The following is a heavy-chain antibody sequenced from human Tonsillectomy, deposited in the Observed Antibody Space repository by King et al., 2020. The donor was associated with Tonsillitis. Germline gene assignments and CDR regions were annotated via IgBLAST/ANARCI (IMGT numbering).Heavy chain of an antibody. Sequence: VQLQESGPGLVKPSQTLSLTCTASGGSISSGGYYWSWIRQHPGKGLECIGYVYYSGSTYFNPSLKSRVTISVDTSKNQFSLNLSSVTAADTAVYYCVRVGSSWYEVDYWGQGTLVTVSS. CDR3: VRVGSSWYEVDY. D-gene: IGHD6-13*01. V-gene: IGHV4-31*03. J-gene: IGHJ4*02. CDR1: GGSISSGGYY. CDR2: VYYSGST.